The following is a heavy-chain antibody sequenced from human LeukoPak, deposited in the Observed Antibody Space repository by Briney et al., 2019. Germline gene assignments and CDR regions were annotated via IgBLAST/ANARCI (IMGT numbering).Heavy chain of an antibody. CDR2: INSDGSWT. D-gene: IGHD2/OR15-2a*01. CDR3: VSFYETY. V-gene: IGHV3-74*01. CDR1: GNYW. J-gene: IGHJ4*02. Sequence: GGSLRLSCAASGNYWMHWVRQVPGKGLVWVSHINSDGSWTSYADSVKGRFTISKDNAKNTVYLQMNSLRAEDTAVYYCVSFYETYWGRGTLVTVPS.